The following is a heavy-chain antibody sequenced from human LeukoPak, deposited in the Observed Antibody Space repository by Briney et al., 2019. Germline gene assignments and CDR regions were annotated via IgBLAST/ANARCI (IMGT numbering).Heavy chain of an antibody. J-gene: IGHJ5*02. D-gene: IGHD3-10*01. Sequence: PSETLSLTCAVYGGSFSGHYWSWIRQPPGKGLEWIGEINHSGSTNYNPSLKSRVTISVDTSKNQFSLKLSSVTAADTAVYYCARGRARGNWFDPWGQGTLVTVSS. CDR2: INHSGST. CDR1: GGSFSGHY. CDR3: ARGRARGNWFDP. V-gene: IGHV4-34*01.